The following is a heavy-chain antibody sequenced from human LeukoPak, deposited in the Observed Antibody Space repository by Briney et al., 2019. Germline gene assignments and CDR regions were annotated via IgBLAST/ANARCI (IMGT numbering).Heavy chain of an antibody. Sequence: SQTLSLTCTVSGGSISGGSYYWSWIRQPAGKGLEWIGRIYTSGSTNYNPSLKSRVTISVDTSKNQFSLKLSSVTAADTAVYYCARAKIYWSGYYYFDYWGQGTLVTVSS. D-gene: IGHD3-3*01. CDR3: ARAKIYWSGYYYFDY. V-gene: IGHV4-61*02. CDR1: GGSISGGSYY. CDR2: IYTSGST. J-gene: IGHJ4*02.